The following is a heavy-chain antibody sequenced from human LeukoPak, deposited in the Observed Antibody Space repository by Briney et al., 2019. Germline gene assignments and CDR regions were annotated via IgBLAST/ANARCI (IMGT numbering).Heavy chain of an antibody. CDR1: GYTFTRYG. V-gene: IGHV1-18*01. J-gene: IGHJ4*02. Sequence: GASVKVSCKXSGYTFTRYGLSWVRQAPGQGLEWMGWISAYNGNTNYSQKLQGRVTMTTDTSTSTAYMELRSLRSDDTAVYYCARLYYYDSSGYYDYWGQGTLVTVSS. CDR3: ARLYYYDSSGYYDY. D-gene: IGHD3-22*01. CDR2: ISAYNGNT.